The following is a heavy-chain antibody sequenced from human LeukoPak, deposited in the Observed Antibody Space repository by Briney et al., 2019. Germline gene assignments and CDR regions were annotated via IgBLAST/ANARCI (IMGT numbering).Heavy chain of an antibody. CDR3: AYSSSWAIDY. V-gene: IGHV1-2*02. CDR2: INPNSGGT. D-gene: IGHD6-13*01. CDR1: GYTFTGYY. J-gene: IGHJ4*02. Sequence: ASVKVSCKASGYTFTGYYMHWVRQAPGQGLEWMGWINPNSGGTNYAQEFQGRFTMTRDTSITTAYMELSRLRSDDTAIYYCAYSSSWAIDYWGQGTLVTVSS.